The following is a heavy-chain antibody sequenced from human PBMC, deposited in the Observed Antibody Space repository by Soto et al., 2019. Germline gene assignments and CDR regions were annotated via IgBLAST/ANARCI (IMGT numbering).Heavy chain of an antibody. CDR3: AKYDNADYSNYRGVFDAYAAPSTEYYYYGMDV. V-gene: IGHV4-59*01. D-gene: IGHD4-4*01. CDR1: GGSISSYY. CDR2: IYYSGST. Sequence: SETLSLTCTVSGGSISSYYWSWIRQPPGKGLEWIGYIYYSGSTNYNPSLKSRVTISVDTSKNQFSLKLSSVTAADTAVYYCAKYDNADYSNYRGVFDAYAAPSTEYYYYGMDVWGQGTTVTVSS. J-gene: IGHJ6*02.